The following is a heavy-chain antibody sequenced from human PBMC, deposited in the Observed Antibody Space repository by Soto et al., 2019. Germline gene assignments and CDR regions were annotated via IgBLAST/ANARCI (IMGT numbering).Heavy chain of an antibody. J-gene: IGHJ4*02. CDR2: ISGSGGST. CDR1: GFTFSSYA. V-gene: IGHV3-23*01. D-gene: IGHD5-18*01. Sequence: EVQLLESGGGLVQPGGSLRLSCAASGFTFSSYAMRWVRQAPGKGLEWVAAISGSGGSTYYADSVKGRFTISRDNSKNTLYLQINRLKGEGTAVYDGEKDVTIWGRAMARGGDYWGQGTLVTVSS. CDR3: EKDVTIWGRAMARGGDY.